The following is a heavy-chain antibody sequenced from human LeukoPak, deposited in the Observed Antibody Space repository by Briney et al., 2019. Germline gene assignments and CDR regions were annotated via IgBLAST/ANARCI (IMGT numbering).Heavy chain of an antibody. V-gene: IGHV3-30*18. CDR2: ISYDGSNK. Sequence: GGSLRLSCEASGFTFTKFWMSWVRQAPGKGLEWVAVISYDGSNKYYADSVKGRFTISRDNSKNTLYLQMNSLRAEDTAVYYCAKVRTAAADYYFDYWGQGTLVTVSS. J-gene: IGHJ4*02. CDR1: GFTFTKFW. D-gene: IGHD6-13*01. CDR3: AKVRTAAADYYFDY.